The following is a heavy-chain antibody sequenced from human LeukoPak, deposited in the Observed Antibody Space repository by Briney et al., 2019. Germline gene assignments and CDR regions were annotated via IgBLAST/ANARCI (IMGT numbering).Heavy chain of an antibody. Sequence: GGSLRLSCEASGFSVTTKYMSWVRQAPGKGLEWVSVIYSCGSTYYADSVKARFTISRDKSKSTVYLQMNNLRAEDTAVYYCATDGGRREFDYWGQGTLVTVSS. CDR1: GFSVTTKY. V-gene: IGHV3-66*01. CDR2: IYSCGST. D-gene: IGHD3-3*01. CDR3: ATDGGRREFDY. J-gene: IGHJ4*02.